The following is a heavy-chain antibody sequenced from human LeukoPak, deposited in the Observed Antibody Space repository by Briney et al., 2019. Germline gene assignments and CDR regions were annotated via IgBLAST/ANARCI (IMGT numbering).Heavy chain of an antibody. CDR2: VKSKIVGGTT. CDR1: GFTFSDAW. D-gene: IGHD7-27*01. J-gene: IGHJ3*02. V-gene: IGHV3-15*01. CDR3: ARVETGAIDAFDI. Sequence: GGSLRLSCAASGFTFSDAWMHWVRQAPGKGLEWVGRVKSKIVGGTTDYAAPVKGRFTISRDDSKDTLYLQMNSLRAEDTAVYYCARVETGAIDAFDIWGQGTMVTVSS.